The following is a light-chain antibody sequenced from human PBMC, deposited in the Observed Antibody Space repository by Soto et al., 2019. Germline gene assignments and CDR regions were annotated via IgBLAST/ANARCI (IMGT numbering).Light chain of an antibody. Sequence: DIKLTQSPSSLSASVGDRVTITCRASLRISKYLNWYQQKPGKAPKLLIYGASTLQSGVPSRFSGSGSGTDFTLTITNLQPEDSANYCCQQSHSTPLTFGGGTKLEI. J-gene: IGKJ4*01. CDR2: GAS. CDR1: LRISKY. CDR3: QQSHSTPLT. V-gene: IGKV1-39*01.